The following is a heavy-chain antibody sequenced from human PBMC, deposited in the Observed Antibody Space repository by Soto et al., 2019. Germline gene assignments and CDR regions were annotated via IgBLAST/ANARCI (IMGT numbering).Heavy chain of an antibody. V-gene: IGHV3-23*01. CDR1: GFTFSSYA. J-gene: IGHJ5*02. CDR3: ARVVYGSGSPLNWFDP. CDR2: ISGSGGST. Sequence: GGSLRLSCAASGFTFSSYAMSWVRQAPGKGLEWVSAISGSGGSTYYADSVKGRFTISRDNSKNTLYLQMNSLRAEDTAVYYCARVVYGSGSPLNWFDPWGQGTLVTVSS. D-gene: IGHD3-10*01.